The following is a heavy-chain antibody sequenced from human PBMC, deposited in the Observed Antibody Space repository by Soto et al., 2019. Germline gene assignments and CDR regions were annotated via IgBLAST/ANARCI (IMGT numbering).Heavy chain of an antibody. CDR2: IYYSGST. J-gene: IGHJ6*02. Sequence: PWETLSLTCTVSGGSVSSGSYYWSWIRQPPGKGLEWIGYIYYSGSTNYNPSLKSRVTISVDTSKNQFSLKLSSVTAADTAVYYCARDQGYYDFWSGSKGPERYYGMDVWGQGTTVTVSS. CDR1: GGSVSSGSYY. V-gene: IGHV4-61*01. D-gene: IGHD3-3*01. CDR3: ARDQGYYDFWSGSKGPERYYGMDV.